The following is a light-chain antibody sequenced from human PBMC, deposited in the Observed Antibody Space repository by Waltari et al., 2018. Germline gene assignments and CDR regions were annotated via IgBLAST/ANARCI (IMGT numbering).Light chain of an antibody. Sequence: SYELTQPPSVSVSPGQTARITCSGDALPKLYAYWYQQKPGQAPVLVIYKGSERHSGIPERFSGASSGMTVTLTSSGVQAEDEADYYCQSADSSGTYVVFGGGTKLTVL. CDR1: ALPKLY. J-gene: IGLJ2*01. CDR3: QSADSSGTYVV. V-gene: IGLV3-25*02. CDR2: KGS.